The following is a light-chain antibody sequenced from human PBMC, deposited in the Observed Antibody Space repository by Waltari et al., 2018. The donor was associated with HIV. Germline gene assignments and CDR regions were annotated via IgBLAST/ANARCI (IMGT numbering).Light chain of an antibody. Sequence: DIQVTQSPSSLSASVGYRVSMTCRASRDVTRYLNWFQQKPGRAPKLLIYAASSLQRGVPSRFSGSGSGTEFTLTINGVQPEDFAIYYCQQSHSTPLTFGPGTKVDVK. J-gene: IGKJ3*01. V-gene: IGKV1-39*01. CDR2: AAS. CDR3: QQSHSTPLT. CDR1: RDVTRY.